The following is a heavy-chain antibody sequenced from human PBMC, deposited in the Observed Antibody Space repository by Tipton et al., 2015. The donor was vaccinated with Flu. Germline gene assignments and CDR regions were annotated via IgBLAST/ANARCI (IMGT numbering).Heavy chain of an antibody. CDR2: IIGYNGNT. V-gene: IGHV1-18*01. CDR1: GYTFTKYG. Sequence: QVQLVQSGAEVRKPGASVRVSCKASGYTFTKYGISWVRQAPGQGLEWMGWIIGYNGNTKYPQELQGRVTMTTDPYTSTAYMELRTLRSDDTAVYYCARRDFSNYVSEPKNWFDPWGHGTLVTVSS. D-gene: IGHD4-11*01. CDR3: ARRDFSNYVSEPKNWFDP. J-gene: IGHJ5*02.